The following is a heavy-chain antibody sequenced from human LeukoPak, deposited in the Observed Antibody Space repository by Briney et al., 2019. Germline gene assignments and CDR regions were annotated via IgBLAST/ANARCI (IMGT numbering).Heavy chain of an antibody. CDR3: ARAYDTSGYYPEFDS. J-gene: IGHJ4*02. CDR1: GGSISDYY. D-gene: IGHD3-22*01. Sequence: SETLSLTCTVSGGSISDYYWNWIRQPPGKGLEWIGYIYYSRTTNYNPSLKSRVTISFDTSKIQFSLKLSSVTAADTAVYYCARAYDTSGYYPEFDSWGQGALVTVSS. CDR2: IYYSRTT. V-gene: IGHV4-59*08.